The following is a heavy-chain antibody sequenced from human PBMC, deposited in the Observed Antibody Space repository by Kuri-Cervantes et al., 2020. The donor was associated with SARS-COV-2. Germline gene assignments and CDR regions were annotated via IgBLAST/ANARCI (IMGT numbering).Heavy chain of an antibody. Sequence: GGSLRLSCAASGFTFNTCSMDWVRLVPGKGLEWLAYISKGSDTIYYAGSVKGRFTISRDNAKNSLFLQMNSLRADDTAVYYCARGGEDFVQETRNWFEPWGRGTQVTVSS. CDR2: ISKGSDTI. CDR3: ARGGEDFVQETRNWFEP. CDR1: GFTFNTCS. V-gene: IGHV3-48*01. J-gene: IGHJ5*02. D-gene: IGHD2-8*01.